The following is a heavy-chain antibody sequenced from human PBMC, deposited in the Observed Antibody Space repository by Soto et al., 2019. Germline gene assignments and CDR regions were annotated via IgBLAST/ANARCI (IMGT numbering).Heavy chain of an antibody. D-gene: IGHD2-2*01. CDR1: GGTFSGYY. J-gene: IGHJ5*02. CDR2: INHSGST. V-gene: IGHV4-34*08. Sequence: SETLSLTCAVDGGTFSGYYWSWIRQPPGKGLEWIGEINHSGSTNYNPSLKSRVTISVDTSKNQFSLKLSSVTAADTAVYYCARTGQYQLLANWFDPWGQGTLVTVSS. CDR3: ARTGQYQLLANWFDP.